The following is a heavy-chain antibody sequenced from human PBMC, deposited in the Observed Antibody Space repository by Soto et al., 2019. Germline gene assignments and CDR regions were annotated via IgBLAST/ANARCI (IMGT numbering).Heavy chain of an antibody. CDR2: IYYSGSS. V-gene: IGHV4-59*01. CDR1: GGSISSYY. CDR3: ARAVSHSSGWFDAFDI. D-gene: IGHD6-19*01. Sequence: QVQLQESGPGLVKPSETLSLTCTVSGGSISSYYWSWIRQPPGKGLEWIGYIYYSGSSNYNPSLNSRVTLSVDTAQNQFSLKLRSVPAADTAVYYCARAVSHSSGWFDAFDIWGQGTMVTVSS. J-gene: IGHJ3*02.